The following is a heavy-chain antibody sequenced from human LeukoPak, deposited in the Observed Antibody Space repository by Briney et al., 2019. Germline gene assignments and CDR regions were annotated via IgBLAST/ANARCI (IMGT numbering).Heavy chain of an antibody. CDR2: VYSSGST. Sequence: SETLSLTCSVSGGPMSGYYCSWIPQPAGQGLQWIRRVYSSGSTNYNPSLKSRVTMSVDTSKNQFSLKLTSMTAADTAVYYCAREGVRGFQAVAGPFDYWGQGTLVTVSS. CDR1: GGPMSGYY. J-gene: IGHJ4*02. V-gene: IGHV4-4*07. CDR3: AREGVRGFQAVAGPFDY. D-gene: IGHD6-19*01.